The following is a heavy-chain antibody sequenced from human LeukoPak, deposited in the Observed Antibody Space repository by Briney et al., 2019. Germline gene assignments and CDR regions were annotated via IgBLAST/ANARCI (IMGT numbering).Heavy chain of an antibody. CDR1: GFTFNNYG. CDR2: ISYDGSNK. CDR3: ARSTVAYYFDY. Sequence: GGSLRLSCAASGFTFNNYGMHWVRQAPGKGLEWVAVISYDGSNKYYADSVKGRFTISRDNSKNTLYLQMNSLRAEDTAVYYCARSTVAYYFDYWGQGTLVTVSS. V-gene: IGHV3-30*03. D-gene: IGHD4-23*01. J-gene: IGHJ4*02.